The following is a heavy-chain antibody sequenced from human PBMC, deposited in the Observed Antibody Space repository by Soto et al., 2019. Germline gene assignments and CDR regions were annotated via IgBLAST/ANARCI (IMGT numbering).Heavy chain of an antibody. V-gene: IGHV1-69*13. Sequence: SVKVTCKACGGALGSYSRSCARQAPGQGLEWMGGIIPIFGTANYAQKFQGRVTITADESTSTAYMELSSLRSEDTAVYYCARDMGATDYWGQGTLVTVSS. CDR2: IIPIFGTA. D-gene: IGHD1-26*01. CDR1: GGALGSYS. CDR3: ARDMGATDY. J-gene: IGHJ4*02.